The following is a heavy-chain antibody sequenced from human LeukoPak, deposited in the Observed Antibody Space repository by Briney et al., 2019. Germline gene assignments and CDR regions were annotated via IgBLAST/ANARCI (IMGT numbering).Heavy chain of an antibody. CDR2: IYYSGST. V-gene: IGHV4-39*01. CDR3: ARHEGWFDP. J-gene: IGHJ5*02. Sequence: SETLSFTCTVSGGSISSSSYYWGWLRQPPGKGLEWIGSIYYSGSTYYNPSLKSRVTISVDTSKNQFSLKLSSVTAADTAVYYCARHEGWFDPWGQGTLVTVSS. CDR1: GGSISSSSYY.